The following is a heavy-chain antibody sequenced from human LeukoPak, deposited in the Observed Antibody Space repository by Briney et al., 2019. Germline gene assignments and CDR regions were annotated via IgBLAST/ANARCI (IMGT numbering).Heavy chain of an antibody. Sequence: SVKVSCKASGGTFSSYAISWVRQAPGQGLEWMGRIIPILGIANYAQKFQGRVTITADKSTSTAYMELSSLRSEDTAVYYCATEGTAAGSQTDYWGQGTLVTVSS. J-gene: IGHJ4*02. CDR3: ATEGTAAGSQTDY. D-gene: IGHD6-13*01. V-gene: IGHV1-69*04. CDR2: IIPILGIA. CDR1: GGTFSSYA.